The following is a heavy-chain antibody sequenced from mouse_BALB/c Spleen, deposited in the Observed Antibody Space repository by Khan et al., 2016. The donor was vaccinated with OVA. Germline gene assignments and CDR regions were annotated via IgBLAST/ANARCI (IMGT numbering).Heavy chain of an antibody. CDR2: LNPSNDYT. CDR1: GYTFTSYT. CDR3: TREGPDDGNYGAWFAY. D-gene: IGHD2-1*01. J-gene: IGHJ3*01. V-gene: IGHV1-4*01. Sequence: QVQLQQSGAELARPGASVKMSCKASGYTFTSYTMHWVKQRPGQGLEWIGYLNPSNDYTNYNQKFKDKATLTADKSSSTAYMQLSSLTSEDSEVDYCTREGPDDGNYGAWFAYWGQGTLVTVSA.